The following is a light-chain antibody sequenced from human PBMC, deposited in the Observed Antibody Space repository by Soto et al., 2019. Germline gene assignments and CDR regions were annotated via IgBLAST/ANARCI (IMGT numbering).Light chain of an antibody. CDR1: QSVSSSY. CDR3: QQYHNWPPIT. J-gene: IGKJ5*01. Sequence: EIVLTQSPGTLSLSPGEIATLSCRASQSVSSSYLAWYQQKPGQAPRLLIYGASTRATGIPARFSGSGSGTEFTLTISNLQSEDFAVYFCQQYHNWPPITFGQGTRLEIK. V-gene: IGKV3-20*01. CDR2: GAS.